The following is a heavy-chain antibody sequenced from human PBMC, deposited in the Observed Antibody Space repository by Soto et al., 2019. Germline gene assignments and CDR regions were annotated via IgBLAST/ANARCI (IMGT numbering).Heavy chain of an antibody. CDR3: AKDVWDFLYYFDY. Sequence: EVQLLESGGGLVQPGGSLRLSCAASGFTFSSYAMSWVRQAPGKGLECVSAIRGSGGSTYYADSVKGRFTISRDNSKTKLYMESNSRRAEDTAVYYCAKDVWDFLYYFDYWGQGTLVTVSS. CDR1: GFTFSSYA. J-gene: IGHJ4*02. V-gene: IGHV3-23*01. CDR2: IRGSGGST. D-gene: IGHD1-26*01.